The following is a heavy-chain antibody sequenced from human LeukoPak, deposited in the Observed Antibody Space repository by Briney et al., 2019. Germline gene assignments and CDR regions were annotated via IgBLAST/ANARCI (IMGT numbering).Heavy chain of an antibody. Sequence: PSETLSLTCAISGGSFSGHYWCWIRQPPGMGLEYIGQIYHGGSTFHNPSPTSRMTISLDTSKNQFSLNLSSVTAADTAVYYCAGGYSNSPTYWGQGTLVTVSS. D-gene: IGHD6-13*01. V-gene: IGHV4-34*01. CDR1: GGSFSGHY. J-gene: IGHJ4*02. CDR2: IYHGGST. CDR3: AGGYSNSPTY.